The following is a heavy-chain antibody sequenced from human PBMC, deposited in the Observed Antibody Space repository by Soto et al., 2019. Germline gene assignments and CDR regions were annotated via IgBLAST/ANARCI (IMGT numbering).Heavy chain of an antibody. V-gene: IGHV3-74*01. CDR2: INSDGSST. J-gene: IGHJ6*02. CDR1: GFTFSSYW. CDR3: ARDPRIVGGSYYYYYGMDV. Sequence: GGSLRLSCAASGFTFSSYWMHWVRQAPGKGLVWVSRINSDGSSTSYADSVKGRFTISRDNAKNTLYLQMNSLRAEDTAVYYCARDPRIVGGSYYYYYGMDVWGQGTTVTVSS. D-gene: IGHD1-26*01.